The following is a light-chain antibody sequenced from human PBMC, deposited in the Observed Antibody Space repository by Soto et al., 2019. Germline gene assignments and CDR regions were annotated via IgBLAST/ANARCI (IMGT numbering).Light chain of an antibody. CDR2: DVS. J-gene: IGKJ5*01. CDR1: QDISNY. V-gene: IGKV1-33*01. Sequence: DIQMTQSPPSLSVSVGDRVTITCRASQDISNYLHWFQQKPGKAPQLLIFDVSNLQTGVPSRFSGGGSGTDFALTISSLEPEDIATYYCQQYDSLPLTFGQGTRLEI. CDR3: QQYDSLPLT.